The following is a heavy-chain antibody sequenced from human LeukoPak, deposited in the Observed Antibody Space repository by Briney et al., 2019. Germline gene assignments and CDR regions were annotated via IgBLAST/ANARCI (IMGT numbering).Heavy chain of an antibody. J-gene: IGHJ4*02. Sequence: GASVKVSCKASGGTFSSYAISWVRQATGQGLEWMGWMNANSGNTGYAQKFQGRVTMTRDTSISTAYMEVSSLRSEDTAVYYWARGASRSFDSWGQGTLVSVSS. D-gene: IGHD3-3*01. V-gene: IGHV1-8*02. CDR2: MNANSGNT. CDR1: GGTFSSYA. CDR3: ARGASRSFDS.